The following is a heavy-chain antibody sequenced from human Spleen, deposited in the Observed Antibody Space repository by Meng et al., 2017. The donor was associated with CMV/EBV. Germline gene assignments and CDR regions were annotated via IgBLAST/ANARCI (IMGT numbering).Heavy chain of an antibody. CDR1: GGTFSSFT. Sequence: GGTFSSFTCSWVRQAPGQGLEWMGRIIPIRDISNDAQKFQGRVAIKADKSTNTAYMELSSLTSGDTAVYYCARTLGTSTGGSYFDNWGQGTLVTVSS. J-gene: IGHJ4*02. D-gene: IGHD2-8*02. V-gene: IGHV1-69*02. CDR2: IIPIRDIS. CDR3: ARTLGTSTGGSYFDN.